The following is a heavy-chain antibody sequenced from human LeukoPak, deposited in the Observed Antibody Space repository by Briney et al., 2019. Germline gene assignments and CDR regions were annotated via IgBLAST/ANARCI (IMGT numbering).Heavy chain of an antibody. CDR1: GYTFNRYG. Sequence: ASVKVSCKASGYTFNRYGISWVRQAPGQGLEWLGWISADNGNTNYAQKVQGRLSMSTDTSSRTVYMELRSLRSDDTAVYYCARAQVMITVTPSLFYHGMDVWGQGTTVTVSS. J-gene: IGHJ6*02. D-gene: IGHD4-17*01. V-gene: IGHV1-18*01. CDR3: ARAQVMITVTPSLFYHGMDV. CDR2: ISADNGNT.